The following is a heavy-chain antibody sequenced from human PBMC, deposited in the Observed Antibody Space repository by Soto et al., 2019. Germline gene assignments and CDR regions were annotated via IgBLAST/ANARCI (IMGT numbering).Heavy chain of an antibody. J-gene: IGHJ4*02. Sequence: QITLKESGPTLVKPTQTLTLTCTFSGFSLSSDGVGVGWIRQPPGKALEWLALIYWNDDKRYSPSLTSRLTITKDTSKNQVVLTVTNMDAVDAGTYYCAHHLTAYYDSGGYYRHFDYWGQGTLVTVSS. CDR2: IYWNDDK. V-gene: IGHV2-5*01. CDR1: GFSLSSDGVG. D-gene: IGHD3-22*01. CDR3: AHHLTAYYDSGGYYRHFDY.